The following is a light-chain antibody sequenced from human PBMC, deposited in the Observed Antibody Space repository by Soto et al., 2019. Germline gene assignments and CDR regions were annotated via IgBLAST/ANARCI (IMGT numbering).Light chain of an antibody. Sequence: DIQMTQSPSTLSASVGDRVTITCRASQSISSWLAWYQQKPGKAPKLLIYDASSLESGVPSRFSGSGSGTEFTLTISSLQPDDFATYYCQQYNGFWFGQGTKVEIE. J-gene: IGKJ1*01. CDR1: QSISSW. V-gene: IGKV1-5*01. CDR3: QQYNGFW. CDR2: DAS.